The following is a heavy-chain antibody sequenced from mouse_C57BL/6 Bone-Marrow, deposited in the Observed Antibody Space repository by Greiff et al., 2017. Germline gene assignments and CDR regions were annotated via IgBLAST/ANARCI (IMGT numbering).Heavy chain of an antibody. CDR1: GYSFTGYY. CDR2: INPSTGGT. J-gene: IGHJ2*01. Sequence: EVQLQQSGPELVKPGASVKISCKASGYSFTGYYMNWVKQSPEKSLEWIGEINPSTGGTTYNQKFKAKATLTVDKSSSTAYMQLKSLTSEDSAVYYCAREPYDYDGDFDYWGQGTTLTVSS. D-gene: IGHD2-4*01. CDR3: AREPYDYDGDFDY. V-gene: IGHV1-42*01.